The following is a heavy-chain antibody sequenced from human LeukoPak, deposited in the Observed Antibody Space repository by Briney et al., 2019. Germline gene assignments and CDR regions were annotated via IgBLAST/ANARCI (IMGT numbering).Heavy chain of an antibody. CDR3: ARDLRDYYDSSGYYSPFDY. CDR2: ISAYNGNT. CDR1: GYTFTSYG. V-gene: IGHV1-18*01. Sequence: ASVRVSCKASGYTFTSYGISWVRQAPGQGLEWMGWISAYNGNTNYAQKLQGRVTMTADTSTSTAYMELRSLRSDDTAVYYRARDLRDYYDSSGYYSPFDYWGQGTLVTVSS. D-gene: IGHD3-22*01. J-gene: IGHJ4*02.